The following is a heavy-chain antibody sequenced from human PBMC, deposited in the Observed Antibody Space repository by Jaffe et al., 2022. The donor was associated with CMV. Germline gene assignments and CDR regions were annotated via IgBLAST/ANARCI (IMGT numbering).Heavy chain of an antibody. J-gene: IGHJ5*02. V-gene: IGHV4-59*01. D-gene: IGHD3-22*01. Sequence: QVQLQESGPGLVKPSETLSLTCTVSGGSISSYYWSWIRQPPGKGLEWIGYIYYSGSTNYNPSLKSRVTISVDTSKNQFSLKLSSVTAADTAVYYCARGSEFWNYYDSSGYLTWGQGTLVTVSS. CDR1: GGSISSYY. CDR2: IYYSGST. CDR3: ARGSEFWNYYDSSGYLT.